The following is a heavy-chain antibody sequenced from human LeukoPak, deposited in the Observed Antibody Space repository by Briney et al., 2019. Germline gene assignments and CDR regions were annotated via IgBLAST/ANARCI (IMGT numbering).Heavy chain of an antibody. CDR3: ARARGYSGYVAYMDV. Sequence: PGGSLRLSCAASGFTFSSYSMNWVRQAPGQGLEWISYISTSSGTTNYADSVKGRVTISRDNATNSLYLELNSLRAEDTAVYYCARARGYSGYVAYMDVWGKGTTVSVSS. CDR2: ISTSSGTT. J-gene: IGHJ6*03. CDR1: GFTFSSYS. V-gene: IGHV3-48*01. D-gene: IGHD5-12*01.